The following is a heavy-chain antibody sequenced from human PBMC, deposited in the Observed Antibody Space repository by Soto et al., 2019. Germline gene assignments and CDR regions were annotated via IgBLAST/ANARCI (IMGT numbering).Heavy chain of an antibody. CDR1: GGTFSSLT. CDR2: IIPFLDIT. Sequence: QVQLVQSGPELKKPGSSVKVSCKASGGTFSSLTLSWVRQAPGQGPEWMGRIIPFLDITNYAQKFQGRVTISAEKSTNASYMELSGLRSDDTAIYYCAGPIVGFTLWGQGTLVTVSS. CDR3: AGPIVGFTL. J-gene: IGHJ4*02. V-gene: IGHV1-69*02. D-gene: IGHD1-26*01.